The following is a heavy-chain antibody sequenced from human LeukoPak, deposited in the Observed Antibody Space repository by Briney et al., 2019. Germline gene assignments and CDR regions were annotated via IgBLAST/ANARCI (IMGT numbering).Heavy chain of an antibody. Sequence: PGGSLRLSCAASGFTFSSYAMSWVRQPPGKGLEWIGEINHSGSTNYNPSLKSRVTISVDTSKNQFSLKLSSVTAADTAVYYRARFQIERAVAYNWFDPWGQGTLVTVSS. D-gene: IGHD6-19*01. CDR3: ARFQIERAVAYNWFDP. V-gene: IGHV4-34*01. CDR1: GFTFSSYA. CDR2: INHSGST. J-gene: IGHJ5*02.